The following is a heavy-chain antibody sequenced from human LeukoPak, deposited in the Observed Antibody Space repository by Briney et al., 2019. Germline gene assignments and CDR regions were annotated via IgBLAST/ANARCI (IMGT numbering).Heavy chain of an antibody. CDR1: GGSISSGDYY. Sequence: SETLSLTCTVSGGSISSGDYYWSWIRQPPGKGLEWIGYIYYSGSTYYNPSLKSRVTISVDTSKNQFSLKLSSVTAADTAVYYCARDRAKRGEYSYGPLFDYWGQGTLVTVSS. V-gene: IGHV4-30-4*02. D-gene: IGHD5-18*01. CDR2: IYYSGST. CDR3: ARDRAKRGEYSYGPLFDY. J-gene: IGHJ4*02.